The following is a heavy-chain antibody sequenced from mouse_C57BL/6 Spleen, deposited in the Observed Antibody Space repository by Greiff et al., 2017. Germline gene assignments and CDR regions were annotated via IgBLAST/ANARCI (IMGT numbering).Heavy chain of an antibody. CDR2: IYPGDGDP. CDR3: ARRDYYYGSSYWYFDV. V-gene: IGHV1-80*01. J-gene: IGHJ1*03. Sequence: ESGAELVKPGASVKISCKASGYAFSSYWMNWVKQRPGKGLEWIGQIYPGDGDPNYNGKFKGKATLTADKSSSTAYMQLSSLTSEDSAVYFCARRDYYYGSSYWYFDVWATGTTVTVSS. D-gene: IGHD1-1*01. CDR1: GYAFSSYW.